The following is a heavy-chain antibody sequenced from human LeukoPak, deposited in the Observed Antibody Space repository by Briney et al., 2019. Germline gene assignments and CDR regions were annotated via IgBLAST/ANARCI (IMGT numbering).Heavy chain of an antibody. CDR3: ARDLASCAGDCYSDGFDY. V-gene: IGHV4-34*01. CDR2: IYHGGST. Sequence: SETLSLTCAVYGGSFSGYYWGWIRQPPGKGLEWIGSIYHGGSTYYNPSLRSLVIVSVDTSKNHFSLKMSSVTAADTAVYYCARDLASCAGDCYSDGFDYWGQGTLVTVSS. D-gene: IGHD2-21*02. CDR1: GGSFSGYY. J-gene: IGHJ4*02.